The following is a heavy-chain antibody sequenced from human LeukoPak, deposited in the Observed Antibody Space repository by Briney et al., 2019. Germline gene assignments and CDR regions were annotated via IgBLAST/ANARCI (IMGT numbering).Heavy chain of an antibody. Sequence: GESLKISRKGSAYSFTNYWIGWVRQMPGKGLEWMGRIDPGDSQTNYSPSFQGHVTISADKSISTAYLQWSSLKASDTAMYYCARPSSVLYSCDPWGQGTLVTVSS. CDR3: ARPSSVLYSCDP. CDR2: IDPGDSQT. CDR1: AYSFTNYW. V-gene: IGHV5-10-1*01. D-gene: IGHD3-22*01. J-gene: IGHJ5*02.